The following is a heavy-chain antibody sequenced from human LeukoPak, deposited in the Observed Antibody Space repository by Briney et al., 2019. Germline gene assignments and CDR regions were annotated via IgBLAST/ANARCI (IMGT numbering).Heavy chain of an antibody. CDR3: AKPVHDYSNAPPDY. V-gene: IGHV3-23*01. CDR1: GFTFSSYA. J-gene: IGHJ4*02. D-gene: IGHD4-11*01. Sequence: GGSLRPSCAASGFTFSSYAMSWVRQAPGKGLEWVSAISGSGDSRHNADSVKGRFTISRDNSKNTLYLQMNSLRAEDTAVYYCAKPVHDYSNAPPDYWGQGTLVTVSS. CDR2: ISGSGDSR.